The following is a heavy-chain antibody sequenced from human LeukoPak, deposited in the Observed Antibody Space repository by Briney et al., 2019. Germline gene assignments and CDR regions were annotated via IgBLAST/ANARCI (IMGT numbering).Heavy chain of an antibody. Sequence: ASVRDSCKPSGYTFTNYGISWVRQAPGQGLDWMGWISAYSGNTNYAQKVRGRVTMTTDTFTSTAYMELRSLRSDDTAVYYCARDLHGGYDFGYWGQGTLVTVSS. CDR1: GYTFTNYG. V-gene: IGHV1-18*01. CDR2: ISAYSGNT. D-gene: IGHD5-12*01. CDR3: ARDLHGGYDFGY. J-gene: IGHJ4*02.